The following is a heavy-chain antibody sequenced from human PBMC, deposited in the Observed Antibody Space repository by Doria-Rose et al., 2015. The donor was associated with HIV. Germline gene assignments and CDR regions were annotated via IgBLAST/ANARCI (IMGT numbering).Heavy chain of an antibody. CDR2: ISSSSSYT. CDR3: AREIGGPYSGWFDS. V-gene: IGHV3-11*06. Sequence: QVQLVQSGGGLVQPGGSLRLSCVASGFTFSGYYMSRLRHAPGKELEWDSYISSSSSYTNYADSVKGRFTISRDNAKNSLYLQMNSLRVEDTAVYYCAREIGGPYSGWFDSWGQGTLVTVSS. D-gene: IGHD3-16*01. J-gene: IGHJ5*01. CDR1: GFTFSGYY.